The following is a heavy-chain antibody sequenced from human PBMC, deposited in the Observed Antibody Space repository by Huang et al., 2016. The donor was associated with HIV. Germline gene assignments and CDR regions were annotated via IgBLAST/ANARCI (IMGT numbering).Heavy chain of an antibody. Sequence: QVQLVESGGGLVKPGGSLRLACEAFGFRFRDYYMRGIRQAPGKGLEWISYISISGGSIYYADSVRGRFTISRDNAKNSLYLQMNSLRVEDTAIYYCVREREMATLRVRSFDSWGQGTLVTVSS. CDR1: GFRFRDYY. J-gene: IGHJ4*02. CDR2: ISISGGSI. CDR3: VREREMATLRVRSFDS. V-gene: IGHV3-11*01.